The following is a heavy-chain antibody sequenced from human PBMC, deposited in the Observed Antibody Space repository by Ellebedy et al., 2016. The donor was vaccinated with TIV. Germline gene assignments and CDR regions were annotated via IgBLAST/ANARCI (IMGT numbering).Heavy chain of an antibody. D-gene: IGHD1-26*01. CDR3: SKERATGSYSTDVCDI. Sequence: PGGSLRLSCAASGFTFSSYAMHWVRQAPGKGLEWVAVISYDGSNKYYADSVKGRFTISRDNSRNTVYLQMNSLTAEDTAVYYCSKERATGSYSTDVCDIWGQGTMVTVSS. CDR2: ISYDGSNK. CDR1: GFTFSSYA. V-gene: IGHV3-30-3*01. J-gene: IGHJ3*02.